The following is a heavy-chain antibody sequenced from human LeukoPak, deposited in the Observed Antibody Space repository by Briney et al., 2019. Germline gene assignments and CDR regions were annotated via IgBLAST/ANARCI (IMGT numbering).Heavy chain of an antibody. Sequence: KPSETLSLTCTVSGGSISSYYWSWIRQPAGKGLEWIGRIYTSGSTNYNPSLKSRVTISVDTSKNQFSLKLSSVTAADTAVYYCARGTIGSYYYYYYMDVWGKGTTVTVSS. CDR2: IYTSGST. V-gene: IGHV4-4*07. J-gene: IGHJ6*03. CDR1: GGSISSYY. CDR3: ARGTIGSYYYYYYMDV. D-gene: IGHD6-13*01.